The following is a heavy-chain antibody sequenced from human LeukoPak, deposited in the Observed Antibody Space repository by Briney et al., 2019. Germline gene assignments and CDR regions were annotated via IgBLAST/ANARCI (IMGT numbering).Heavy chain of an antibody. CDR1: GFTFSSYW. J-gene: IGHJ4*02. Sequence: GGSLRLSCAASGFTFSSYWMSWVRQAPGKGLEWVANIKQDGSEKYYVDSVKGRFTISRDNAKNSLYLQMNSLRAEDTAVYYCARDWGSRNWDPFDYWGQGTLVTVSS. V-gene: IGHV3-7*01. D-gene: IGHD3-16*01. CDR2: IKQDGSEK. CDR3: ARDWGSRNWDPFDY.